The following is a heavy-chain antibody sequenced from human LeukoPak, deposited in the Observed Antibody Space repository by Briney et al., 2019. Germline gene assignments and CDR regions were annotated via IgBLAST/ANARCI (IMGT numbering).Heavy chain of an antibody. J-gene: IGHJ4*02. V-gene: IGHV4-38-2*02. D-gene: IGHD6-25*01. Sequence: SETLSLTCTVSGYSISSGYYWSWIRQPPGKGLEWIGYIYHSGSTYYNPSLKSRVTISVDRSKNQFSLKLSSVTAADTAVYYCARETLISSDFDYWGQGTLVTVSS. CDR1: GYSISSGYY. CDR3: ARETLISSDFDY. CDR2: IYHSGST.